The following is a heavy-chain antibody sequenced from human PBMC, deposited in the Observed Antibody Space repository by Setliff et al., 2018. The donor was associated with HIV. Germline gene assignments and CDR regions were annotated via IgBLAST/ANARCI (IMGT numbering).Heavy chain of an antibody. D-gene: IGHD2-15*01. Sequence: GGSLRLSCAASGFTVSSNYMSWVRQAPGKGPEWVSRINTDGSSATYADSVKGRFTISRDNAKNSLYLQMNSLRAEDTAVYYCAYCSGGSCYSPFDYWGQGTLVTVSS. J-gene: IGHJ4*02. CDR3: AYCSGGSCYSPFDY. CDR2: INTDGSSA. CDR1: GFTVSSNY. V-gene: IGHV3-74*03.